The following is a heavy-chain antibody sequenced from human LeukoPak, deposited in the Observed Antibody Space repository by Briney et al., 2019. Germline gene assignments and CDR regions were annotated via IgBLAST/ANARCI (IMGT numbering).Heavy chain of an antibody. CDR1: GGTFSSYA. D-gene: IGHD2-2*01. J-gene: IGHJ3*02. Sequence: ASVKVSCKASGGTFSSYAISWVRQAPGQGLEWMGGIIPIFGTANYAQKFQGRVTITADESTSTAYMELSSPRSEDTAVYYCAREPVRSSTSCYWCAFDIWGQGTMVTVSS. V-gene: IGHV1-69*01. CDR2: IIPIFGTA. CDR3: AREPVRSSTSCYWCAFDI.